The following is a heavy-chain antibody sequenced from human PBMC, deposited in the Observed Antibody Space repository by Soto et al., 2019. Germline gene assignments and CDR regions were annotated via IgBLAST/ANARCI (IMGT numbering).Heavy chain of an antibody. CDR2: IVPVLGVP. Sequence: QVQLVQSGAEVMKPGSSVKVSCMPSGGAFSTYPLSWVRQAPGQGLEWMGRIVPVLGVPNYAQRFQGRVTMTADKDTNTAYLELSGLRFEDTAVYYCGRDRYAYGSGSTIDNWGQGTLVTVSS. CDR3: GRDRYAYGSGSTIDN. D-gene: IGHD3-10*01. J-gene: IGHJ4*02. CDR1: GGAFSTYP. V-gene: IGHV1-69*04.